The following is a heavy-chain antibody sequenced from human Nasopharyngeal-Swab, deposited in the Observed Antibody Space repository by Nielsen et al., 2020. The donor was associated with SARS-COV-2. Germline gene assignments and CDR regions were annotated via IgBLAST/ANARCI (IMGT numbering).Heavy chain of an antibody. CDR1: GYTFTSYG. CDR3: ARDRGAVARNYYYYGMDV. CDR2: ISAYNGNT. Sequence: ASVKVSCKASGYTFTSYGISWVRQAPGQGLEWMGWISAYNGNTNYAQKLQGRVTMTTDTSTSTAYMELSILRSEDTAVYYCARDRGAVARNYYYYGMDVWGQGTTVTVSS. V-gene: IGHV1-18*01. D-gene: IGHD6-19*01. J-gene: IGHJ6*02.